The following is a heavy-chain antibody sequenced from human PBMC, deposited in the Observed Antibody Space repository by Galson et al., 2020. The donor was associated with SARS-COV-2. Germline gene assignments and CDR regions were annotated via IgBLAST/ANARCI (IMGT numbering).Heavy chain of an antibody. CDR2: IVVGSGNT. CDR3: AATAHSTHSSSSPNHWYFDL. V-gene: IGHV1-58*01. D-gene: IGHD6-6*01. Sequence: SVKVSCKASGFTFTSSAVQWVRQARGQRLEWIGWIVVGSGNTNYAQKFQERVTITRDMSTSTAYMELSSLRSEDTAVYYCAATAHSTHSSSSPNHWYFDLWGRGTLVTVSS. J-gene: IGHJ2*01. CDR1: GFTFTSSA.